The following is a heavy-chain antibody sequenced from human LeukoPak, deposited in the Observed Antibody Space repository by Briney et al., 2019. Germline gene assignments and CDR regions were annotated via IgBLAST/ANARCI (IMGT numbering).Heavy chain of an antibody. V-gene: IGHV3-9*01. J-gene: IGHJ4*02. Sequence: QPGGSLRLSCAASGFPFDDYAMHWVRQAPGKGLAWVSGISWNSGSIGYADSVKGRFTISRDNAKNSLYLQMNSLRAEDTALYYFAKAAYYDSSGYFDYWGQGTLVTVSS. CDR3: AKAAYYDSSGYFDY. CDR1: GFPFDDYA. D-gene: IGHD3-22*01. CDR2: ISWNSGSI.